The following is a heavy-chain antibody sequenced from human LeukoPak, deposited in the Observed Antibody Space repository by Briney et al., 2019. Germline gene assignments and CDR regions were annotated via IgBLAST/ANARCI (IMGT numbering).Heavy chain of an antibody. V-gene: IGHV3-48*04. CDR1: GFTFSSYA. D-gene: IGHD5-18*01. CDR2: ISSSGSTI. J-gene: IGHJ4*02. Sequence: PGGSLRLSCAASGFTFSSYAMNWVRQAPGKGLEWVSYISSSGSTIYYADSVKGRFTISRDNAKNSLYLQMNSLRAEDTAVYYCASTWIQLWPIDYWGQGTLVTVSS. CDR3: ASTWIQLWPIDY.